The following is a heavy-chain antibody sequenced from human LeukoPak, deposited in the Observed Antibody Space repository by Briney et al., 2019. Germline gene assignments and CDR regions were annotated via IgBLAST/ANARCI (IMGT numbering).Heavy chain of an antibody. CDR1: GGSFSGYY. Sequence: SETLSLTCAVYGGSFSGYYWSWIRQPPGKGLEWIGEINHSGSTNYNPSLKSRVTISVDTSKNQFSLKLSSVTAADTAVYYCASSPLVVVPAAMVARPNYYYYYMDVWGKGTTVTISS. CDR3: ASSPLVVVPAAMVARPNYYYYYMDV. J-gene: IGHJ6*03. CDR2: INHSGST. D-gene: IGHD2-2*01. V-gene: IGHV4-34*01.